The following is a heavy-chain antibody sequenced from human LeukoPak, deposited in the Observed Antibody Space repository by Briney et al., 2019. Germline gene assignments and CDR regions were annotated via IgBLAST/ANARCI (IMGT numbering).Heavy chain of an antibody. CDR3: TRGGSNFDY. Sequence: SETLSLTCTVSGGSISSYYWSWVRQPPEKGLEWIGYIYYSGSTNYNPSLESRVTISVDTSKNRFSLQLTSVTAADTAVYFCTRGGSNFDYWGQGTLVTVSS. D-gene: IGHD3-10*01. CDR1: GGSISSYY. CDR2: IYYSGST. J-gene: IGHJ4*02. V-gene: IGHV4-59*01.